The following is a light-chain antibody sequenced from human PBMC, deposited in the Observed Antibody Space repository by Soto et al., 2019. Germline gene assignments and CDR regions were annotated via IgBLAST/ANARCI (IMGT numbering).Light chain of an antibody. J-gene: IGLJ7*01. V-gene: IGLV1-44*01. CDR2: VNN. Sequence: QSVLTQPPSASETPGQRVTISCSGSSSNIGSNTVAWYQQLPGTAPKLLIYVNNQRPSGVPDRFSGSKSDTSASLAIGGLQSEDEADYYCAAWDDSLNGAVFGGGTQLTVL. CDR3: AAWDDSLNGAV. CDR1: SSNIGSNT.